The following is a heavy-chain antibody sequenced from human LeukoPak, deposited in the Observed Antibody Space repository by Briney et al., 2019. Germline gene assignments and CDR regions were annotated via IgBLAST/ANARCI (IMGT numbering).Heavy chain of an antibody. J-gene: IGHJ6*02. V-gene: IGHV3-48*03. D-gene: IGHD6-13*01. Sequence: GGSLRLSCAASGFTFSNYEMNWVRQAPGKGLEWVSYISSSGSTIYYANSVKGRFTISRDNAKNSLYLQMNSLRAEDTAVYYCARGYSSPYYSYAMDVWGQGTSLTVSS. CDR3: ARGYSSPYYSYAMDV. CDR2: ISSSGSTI. CDR1: GFTFSNYE.